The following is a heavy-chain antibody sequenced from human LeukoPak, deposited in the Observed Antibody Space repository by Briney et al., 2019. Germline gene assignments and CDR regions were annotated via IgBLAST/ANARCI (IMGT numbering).Heavy chain of an antibody. CDR2: IYYSGST. CDR1: GHSISSSNW. CDR3: ARAYCGGDCYENWFDP. D-gene: IGHD2-21*02. Sequence: PDTLSLTCAVSGHSISSSNWWGWIRQPPGKGLEWIGYIYYSGSTYYNPSLKSRVTMSVDTSKNQFSLKLSSVTAVDTAVYYCARAYCGGDCYENWFDPWGQGTLVTVSS. J-gene: IGHJ5*02. V-gene: IGHV4-28*03.